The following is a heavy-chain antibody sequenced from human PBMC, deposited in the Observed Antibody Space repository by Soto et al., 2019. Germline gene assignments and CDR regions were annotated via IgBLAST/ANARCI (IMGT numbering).Heavy chain of an antibody. CDR3: VRYCSTTLCNGVATRTFDY. J-gene: IGHJ4*02. V-gene: IGHV3-48*03. D-gene: IGHD2-2*01. Sequence: GGSLRLSCAASRLTFSTYEMNWVRQAPGKGLEWVSYISTSGSTVYYADSVKGRFTISRDNTRNSLYLQMNSLRDEDTALYYCVRYCSTTLCNGVATRTFDYWGQGTLVTVSS. CDR2: ISTSGSTV. CDR1: RLTFSTYE.